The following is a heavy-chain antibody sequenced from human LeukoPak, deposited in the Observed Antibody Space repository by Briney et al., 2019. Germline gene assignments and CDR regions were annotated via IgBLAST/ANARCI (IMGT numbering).Heavy chain of an antibody. CDR1: GFAFRNYD. J-gene: IGHJ1*01. CDR2: ITTDGSGA. D-gene: IGHD3-10*01. Sequence: GGSLRLSCAASGFAFRNYDMIWVRQAPGRGLEWVSGITTDGSGAYYADSVKGCFTVSRDNSKNTVFLQMNSLRGGDAAIYYCAKGVLGAGSLLEYFQHWGQGTLVTVSS. CDR3: AKGVLGAGSLLEYFQH. V-gene: IGHV3-23*01.